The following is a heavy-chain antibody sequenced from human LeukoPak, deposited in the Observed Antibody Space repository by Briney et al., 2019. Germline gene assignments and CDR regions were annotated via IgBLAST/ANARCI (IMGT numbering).Heavy chain of an antibody. CDR3: SNHGSQNFES. J-gene: IGHJ4*02. Sequence: PGGSLRLSCAASGFTFSKYWMSWVRQAPGKGLEWVANIKEDGSEKYYVDAVKGRFTISRDNAKNSLSLQMNSLRAEDTAVYYCSNHGSQNFESWGRGALVTVSS. V-gene: IGHV3-7*01. D-gene: IGHD3-9*01. CDR2: IKEDGSEK. CDR1: GFTFSKYW.